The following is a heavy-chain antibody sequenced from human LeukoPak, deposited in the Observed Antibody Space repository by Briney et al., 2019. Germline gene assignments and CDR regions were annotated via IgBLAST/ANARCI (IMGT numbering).Heavy chain of an antibody. CDR3: ARPLDSSAYYPDY. V-gene: IGHV5-10-1*01. D-gene: IGHD3-22*01. Sequence: GESLMISCKASGYSFTSYWIFWVRQMPGKGLEWMGRIDPTDSYTYYSPSFQGHVTISADKSISTAYLQWSSLKPSDTAMYYCARPLDSSAYYPDYWGQGTLVTVSS. J-gene: IGHJ4*02. CDR1: GYSFTSYW. CDR2: IDPTDSYT.